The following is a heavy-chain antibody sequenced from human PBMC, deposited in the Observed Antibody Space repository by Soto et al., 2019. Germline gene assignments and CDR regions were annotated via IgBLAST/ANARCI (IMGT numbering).Heavy chain of an antibody. CDR1: GGSISSDDYY. J-gene: IGHJ4*02. Sequence: SETLSLTCTVSGGSISSDDYYWSWIRQPPGKGLEWIGYIHSRGGPHYSPSLRSRLTISVDTSKTQFALKLSSVTAADTAVYYCARAEGGIFDYWGQGTLVTVSS. CDR2: IHSRGGP. V-gene: IGHV4-30-4*01. CDR3: ARAEGGIFDY.